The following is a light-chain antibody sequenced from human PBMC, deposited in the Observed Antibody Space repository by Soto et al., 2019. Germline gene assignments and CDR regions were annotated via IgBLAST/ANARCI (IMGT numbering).Light chain of an antibody. CDR1: SSDVGGYNY. V-gene: IGLV2-8*01. J-gene: IGLJ1*01. CDR2: EVS. Sequence: QSALTQPPSASGSPGQSVTISCSGTSSDVGGYNYVSWYQQHPGKAPKLMIYEVSKRPSGVPDRFSGSKSGTTASLTVSGLQAEDEADYYCSSYAGSNPYGFGTGTKV. CDR3: SSYAGSNPYG.